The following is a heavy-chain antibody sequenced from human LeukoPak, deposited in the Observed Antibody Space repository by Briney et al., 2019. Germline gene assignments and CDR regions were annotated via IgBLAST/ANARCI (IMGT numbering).Heavy chain of an antibody. CDR3: ARVWELRDWFDP. J-gene: IGHJ5*02. Sequence: ASVKVSCKASGGTFSSYAISWVRQAPGQGLEWMGGIIPIFGTANYAQKFQGRVTITADESTSTAYMELSSLRSEDTAVYYCARVWELRDWFDPWGLGTLVTVSS. CDR1: GGTFSSYA. CDR2: IIPIFGTA. V-gene: IGHV1-69*13. D-gene: IGHD1-26*01.